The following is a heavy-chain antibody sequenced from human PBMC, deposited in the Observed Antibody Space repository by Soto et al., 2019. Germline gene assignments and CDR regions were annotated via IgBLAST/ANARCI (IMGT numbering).Heavy chain of an antibody. CDR1: GGTFSSYA. D-gene: IGHD6-19*01. CDR3: AREIPGYSSGWSRSWFDP. V-gene: IGHV1-69*13. CDR2: IIPIFGTA. J-gene: IGHJ5*02. Sequence: EASVKVSCKASGGTFSSYAISWVRQAPGQGLEWMGGIIPIFGTANYAQKFQGRVTITADESTSTAYMELSSLRSEDTAVYYCAREIPGYSSGWSRSWFDPWGQGTLVTVSS.